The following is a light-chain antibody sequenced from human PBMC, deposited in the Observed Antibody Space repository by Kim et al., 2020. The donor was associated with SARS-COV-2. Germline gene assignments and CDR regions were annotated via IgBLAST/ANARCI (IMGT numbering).Light chain of an antibody. CDR1: KGISNF. CDR3: QKYNSAPPLT. Sequence: SVGDRVTITSRESKGISNFLAWYQQKPGKAPRLLIYAASTLQSGVPSRFSGSGSGTDFTLTISRLQPEDVATYYCQKYNSAPPLTFGGGTKVDIK. J-gene: IGKJ4*01. V-gene: IGKV1-27*01. CDR2: AAS.